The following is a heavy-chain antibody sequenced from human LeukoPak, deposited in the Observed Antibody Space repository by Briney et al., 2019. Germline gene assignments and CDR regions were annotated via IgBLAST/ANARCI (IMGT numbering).Heavy chain of an antibody. V-gene: IGHV1-69*05. CDR3: ARSPGGNFYYYYMDV. CDR2: IIPIFGTA. CDR1: GGTFSSYA. Sequence: SVKVSCKASGGTFSSYAISWVRQAPGQGLEWMGGIIPIFGTANYAQKFQGRVTITTDESTSTAYMELSSLRSEDTAVYYCARSPGGNFYYYYMDVWGKGTTVTVSS. J-gene: IGHJ6*03. D-gene: IGHD4-23*01.